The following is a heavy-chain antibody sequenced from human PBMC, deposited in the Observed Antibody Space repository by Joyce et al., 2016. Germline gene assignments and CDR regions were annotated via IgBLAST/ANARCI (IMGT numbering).Heavy chain of an antibody. CDR2: INTNTGNP. CDR3: AKDGPPLHCTTNTCAWYFDL. J-gene: IGHJ2*01. V-gene: IGHV7-4-1*02. CDR1: GYTFSRSA. Sequence: QVQLVQSGSELKKPGASVKVSCKASGYTFSRSAINWGRQAPGQGLEWMGGINTNTGNPTSAQGFTGRFVFSLDTSVSTAYLQISRLKADDTAVYYCAKDGPPLHCTTNTCAWYFDLWGRGTLVTVSS. D-gene: IGHD1-26*01.